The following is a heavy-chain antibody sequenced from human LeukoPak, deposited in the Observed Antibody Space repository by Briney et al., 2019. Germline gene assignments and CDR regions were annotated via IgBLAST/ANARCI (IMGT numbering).Heavy chain of an antibody. Sequence: GGSLRLSCAASGFTFSSYWMHWVRQAPGKGLVWVSRINTDGSSTSYADSVKGRFTISRDNAKNTLYLQMNSLRAEDTAVYYCAREEARGYCSGGSCPLDYWGQGTLVTVSS. D-gene: IGHD2-15*01. CDR2: INTDGSST. V-gene: IGHV3-74*01. CDR3: AREEARGYCSGGSCPLDY. J-gene: IGHJ4*02. CDR1: GFTFSSYW.